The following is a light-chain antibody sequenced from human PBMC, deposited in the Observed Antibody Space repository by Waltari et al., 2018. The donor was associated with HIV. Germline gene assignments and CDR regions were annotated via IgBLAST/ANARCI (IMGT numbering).Light chain of an antibody. CDR3: MQALEIPLT. Sequence: DIVVTQPPFFLPVSPGAPASISCRSSQSLLHSNGYNYLNWYMQKPGQSPQLLIYLASHRASGVPDRFSGSGSGTDFTLHIKKVEADDVGLYYCMQALEIPLTFGGGTKVEIK. V-gene: IGKV2-28*01. CDR2: LAS. CDR1: QSLLHSNGYNY. J-gene: IGKJ4*01.